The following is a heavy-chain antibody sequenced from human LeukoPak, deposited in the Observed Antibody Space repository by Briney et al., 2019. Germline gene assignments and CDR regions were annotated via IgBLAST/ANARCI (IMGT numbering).Heavy chain of an antibody. CDR3: ARDSQPGYSTT. CDR1: GFTVRSNY. Sequence: GGSLRLSCAASGFTVRSNYMSWVRQAPGKGLEWVSVIYSGGNTFYADSVKGRFTISRDSSKNTVFLQMDSLRAEDTAVYYCARDSQPGYSTTWGQGTLVTVSS. V-gene: IGHV3-66*01. D-gene: IGHD6-13*01. J-gene: IGHJ5*02. CDR2: IYSGGNT.